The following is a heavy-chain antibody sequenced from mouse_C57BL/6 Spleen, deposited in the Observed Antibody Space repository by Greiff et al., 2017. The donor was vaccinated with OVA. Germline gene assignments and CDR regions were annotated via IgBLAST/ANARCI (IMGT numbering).Heavy chain of an antibody. V-gene: IGHV3-6*01. Sequence: EVQLRESGPGLVKPSQSLSLTCSVTGYSITSGYYWNWIRQFPGNKLEWMGYISYDGSNNYNPSLKNRISITRDTSKNQFFLKLNSVTTEDTATYYCAREELVGYWYFDVWGTGTTVTVSS. CDR3: AREELVGYWYFDV. J-gene: IGHJ1*03. CDR2: ISYDGSN. CDR1: GYSITSGYY. D-gene: IGHD1-1*02.